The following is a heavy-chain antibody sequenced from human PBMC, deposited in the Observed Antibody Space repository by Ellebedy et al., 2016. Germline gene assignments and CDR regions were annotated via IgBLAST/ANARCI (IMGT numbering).Heavy chain of an antibody. V-gene: IGHV3-74*01. CDR2: VNRDGRIT. Sequence: GESLKISXAASGFTLSSSWMHWVRQAPGKGLGWVSRVNRDGRITSYADSVKGRFTISRDNAKNTLYLQMNSLRAEDTAVYYCARDRDDPNPGDAFDIWGQGTMVTVS. CDR3: ARDRDDPNPGDAFDI. CDR1: GFTLSSSW. J-gene: IGHJ3*02.